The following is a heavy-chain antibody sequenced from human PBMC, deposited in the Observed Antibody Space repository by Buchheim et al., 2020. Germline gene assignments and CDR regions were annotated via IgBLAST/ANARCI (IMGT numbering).Heavy chain of an antibody. D-gene: IGHD3-22*01. CDR2: IWYDGSNK. CDR3: ARDREYYYDSSGYTDY. V-gene: IGHV3-33*01. CDR1: GFTFSSYG. Sequence: QVQLVESGGGVVQPGRSLRLSCAASGFTFSSYGMHWVRQAPGKGLEWVAVIWYDGSNKYYADSVKGRFTISRDTAKNTLYLQMNSLRAEDTAVYYCARDREYYYDSSGYTDYWGQGTL. J-gene: IGHJ4*02.